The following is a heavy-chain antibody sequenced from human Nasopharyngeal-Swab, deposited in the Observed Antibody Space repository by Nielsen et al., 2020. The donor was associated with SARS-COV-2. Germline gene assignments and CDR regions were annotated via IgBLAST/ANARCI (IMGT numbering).Heavy chain of an antibody. D-gene: IGHD2-2*01. CDR3: ASQLGHPDS. CDR1: GFTFSSHW. V-gene: IGHV3-74*01. Sequence: GGSLRLSSAASGFTFSSHWLHWVRQAPGKGLVWVSRISEDGSITTYADSVKGRFTISRDNAKNTLFLQMHSLRADDTAIYYCASQLGHPDSWGQGTLVTVSS. J-gene: IGHJ4*02. CDR2: ISEDGSIT.